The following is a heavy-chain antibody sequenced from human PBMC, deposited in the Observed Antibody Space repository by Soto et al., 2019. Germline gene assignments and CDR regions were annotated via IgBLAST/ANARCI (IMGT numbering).Heavy chain of an antibody. Sequence: SETLSLTCTVSGGSMNSYHWSWIRQPAGKGLEWILHIHGSGSTNYKPSLKSRVTMSVDTSKNQFSLRLMSLTAADTAVYYGAGDQGVAAAGITWFYXWGQGSQFTVSX. CDR3: AGDQGVAAAGITWFYX. D-gene: IGHD6-13*01. CDR2: IHGSGST. CDR1: GGSMNSYH. V-gene: IGHV4-4*07. J-gene: IGHJ5*02.